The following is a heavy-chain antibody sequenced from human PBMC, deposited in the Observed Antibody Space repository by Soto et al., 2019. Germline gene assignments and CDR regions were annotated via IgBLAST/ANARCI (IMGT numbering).Heavy chain of an antibody. D-gene: IGHD3-10*01. Sequence: SVKVSCKASGGTFSSYAISWVRQAPGQGPEWMGGIIPIFGTANYAQKFQGRVTITADESTSTAYMELSSLRSEDTAVYYCARGPMIHGSGSYGLLQTNMDVWGQGTTVTVSS. CDR2: IIPIFGTA. V-gene: IGHV1-69*13. CDR1: GGTFSSYA. CDR3: ARGPMIHGSGSYGLLQTNMDV. J-gene: IGHJ6*02.